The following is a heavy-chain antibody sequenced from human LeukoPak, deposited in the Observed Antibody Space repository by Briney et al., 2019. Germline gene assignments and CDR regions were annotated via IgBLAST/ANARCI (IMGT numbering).Heavy chain of an antibody. CDR1: GYTFTGYY. CDR2: INPNSGGT. CDR3: ARDLRYPRRAMPGPTDTMGY. D-gene: IGHD2-2*01. J-gene: IGHJ4*02. Sequence: GASVKVSCKASGYTFTGYYMHWVRQAPGQGLEWMGWINPNSGGTNYAQKFQGRVTMTRDTSISTAYMELSRLGSDDTAVYYCARDLRYPRRAMPGPTDTMGYWGQGTLVTVSS. V-gene: IGHV1-2*02.